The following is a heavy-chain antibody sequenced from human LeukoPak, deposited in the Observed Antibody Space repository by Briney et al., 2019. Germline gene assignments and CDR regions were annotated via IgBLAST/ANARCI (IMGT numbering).Heavy chain of an antibody. Sequence: SETLSLTCTVSSDSISNSAYHWGWIRQPPGRGLEWIGTIYYNRGTYYNPSLKSRVTISVDRSKNQFSLKLSSVTAADTAVYYCASTLSGSGWFDPWGQGTLVTVSS. CDR2: IYYNRGT. CDR3: ASTLSGSGWFDP. D-gene: IGHD3-10*01. J-gene: IGHJ5*02. CDR1: SDSISNSAYH. V-gene: IGHV4-39*07.